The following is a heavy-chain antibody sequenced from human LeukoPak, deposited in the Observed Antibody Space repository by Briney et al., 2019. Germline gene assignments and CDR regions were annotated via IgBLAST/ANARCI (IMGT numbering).Heavy chain of an antibody. J-gene: IGHJ4*02. V-gene: IGHV3-21*01. Sequence: GGSLRLSCAASGFTFSSYSMNWVRQAPGKGLEWVSSISSSSSYIYYADSVKGRFTISRDNAKNSLYLQMNSLRAEDTAVYYCARVPRPKTYYYDSSGYYNGGSLGYWGQGTLVTVSS. CDR1: GFTFSSYS. D-gene: IGHD3-22*01. CDR2: ISSSSSYI. CDR3: ARVPRPKTYYYDSSGYYNGGSLGY.